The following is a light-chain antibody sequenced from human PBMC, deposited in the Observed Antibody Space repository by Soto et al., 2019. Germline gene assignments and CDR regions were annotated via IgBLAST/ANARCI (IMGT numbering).Light chain of an antibody. CDR2: AAS. J-gene: IGKJ5*01. V-gene: IGKV1-9*01. Sequence: DIQLTQSPSFMSASVGDRVTITCRASQGISSYLAWYQQKPRKAPKLLIYAASTLQSGVPSRFSGSGSGTEFTLTIRSLQPEDFATYYCQQKITFGQGTRLEIK. CDR1: QGISSY. CDR3: QQKIT.